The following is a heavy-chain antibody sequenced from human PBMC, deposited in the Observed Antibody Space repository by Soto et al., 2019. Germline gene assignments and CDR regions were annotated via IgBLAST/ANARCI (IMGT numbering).Heavy chain of an antibody. CDR2: IVPLFGTA. CDR1: GGTFSNHA. CDR3: ARGDDFDYYYGVDV. J-gene: IGHJ6*02. V-gene: IGHV1-69*06. D-gene: IGHD2-21*01. Sequence: QVQLVQSGAEVKKPGSSVKVSCKASGGTFSNHALSWVRQAPGQGLEWMGGIVPLFGTANYAQNFQGRITITADKSTNTASLELNSLTSDDTAVYSCARGDDFDYYYGVDVWGQGTTVTVSS.